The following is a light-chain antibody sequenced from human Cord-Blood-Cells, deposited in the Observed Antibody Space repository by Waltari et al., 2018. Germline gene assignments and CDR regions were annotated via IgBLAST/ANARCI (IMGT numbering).Light chain of an antibody. CDR1: QSISSW. Sequence: DIQMTQSPSTLSASVGDRVTITCRASQSISSWLAWYQQKPGKATKRLIYKASSLESGVPSRFSGSGSGTEFTLTISSLQPDDFATYYCQQYNSYPLTFGGGTKVEIK. CDR2: KAS. V-gene: IGKV1-5*03. J-gene: IGKJ4*01. CDR3: QQYNSYPLT.